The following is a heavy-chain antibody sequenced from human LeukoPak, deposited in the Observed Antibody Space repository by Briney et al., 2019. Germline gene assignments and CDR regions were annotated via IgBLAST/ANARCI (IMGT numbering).Heavy chain of an antibody. CDR3: ARRGSSVY. CDR2: IYYSGST. Sequence: SETLSLTCTVPGGSISGSSYYWGWIRQPPGKGLEWIGSIYYSGSTYYNPSLKSRVTISVDTSKNQFSLELSSVTAADTAVYYCARRGSSVYWGQGTLVTVSS. D-gene: IGHD3-10*01. V-gene: IGHV4-39*01. CDR1: GGSISGSSYY. J-gene: IGHJ4*02.